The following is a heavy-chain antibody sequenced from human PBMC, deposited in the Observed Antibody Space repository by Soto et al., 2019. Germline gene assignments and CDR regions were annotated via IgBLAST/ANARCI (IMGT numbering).Heavy chain of an antibody. J-gene: IGHJ4*02. V-gene: IGHV4-39*01. CDR1: GESISSSSYY. CDR2: IYYSGRT. CDR3: ARQRTTVVTQAYFDH. D-gene: IGHD2-21*02. Sequence: SETLSLTCIVSGESISSSSYYWGWIRQPPGKGLEWIGSIYYSGRTYYNPSFKSRVTISIDTSKNQFSLKLSSVTATDTAVYYCARQRTTVVTQAYFDHWGQGVPVTVSS.